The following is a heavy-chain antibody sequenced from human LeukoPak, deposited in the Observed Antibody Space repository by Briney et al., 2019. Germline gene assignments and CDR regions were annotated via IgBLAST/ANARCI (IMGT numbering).Heavy chain of an antibody. CDR3: ARGYYYDSSGYNGNYYFDY. J-gene: IGHJ4*02. CDR2: INPSGGST. Sequence: SVKVSCKVSGYTLTELSMHWVRQAPGQGLEWMGIINPSGGSTSYAQKFQGRVTMTRDTSTSTVYMELSSLRSEDTAVYYCARGYYYDSSGYNGNYYFDYWGQGTLVTVSS. V-gene: IGHV1-46*01. D-gene: IGHD3-22*01. CDR1: GYTLTELS.